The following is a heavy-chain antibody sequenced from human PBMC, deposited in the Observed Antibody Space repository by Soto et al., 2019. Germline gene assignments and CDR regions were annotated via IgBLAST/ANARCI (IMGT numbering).Heavy chain of an antibody. CDR1: GFTFSSYS. Sequence: GGSLRLSCAASGFTFSSYSMNWVRQAPGKGLEWVSSISSSSSYIYYADSVKGRFTISRDNAKDSLYLQMNSLRAEDTAVYYCSAFFWGGSGGHTYYYYGMDVWGQGTTVTVSS. V-gene: IGHV3-21*01. CDR3: SAFFWGGSGGHTYYYYGMDV. D-gene: IGHD3-3*01. J-gene: IGHJ6*02. CDR2: ISSSSSYI.